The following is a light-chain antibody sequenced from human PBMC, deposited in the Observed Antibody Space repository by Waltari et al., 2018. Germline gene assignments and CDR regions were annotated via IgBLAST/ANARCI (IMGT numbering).Light chain of an antibody. CDR3: TSYTSSNTYV. CDR2: DVS. Sequence: QSALTQPASVSGSRGQSITISCTGTSSDVGSYNYASWYQQHPGKAPQLMIYDVSKRPSGVSNRFSGSKSGNTASLTISGLQAEDEADYYCTSYTSSNTYVFGTGTKVTVL. J-gene: IGLJ1*01. CDR1: SSDVGSYNY. V-gene: IGLV2-14*01.